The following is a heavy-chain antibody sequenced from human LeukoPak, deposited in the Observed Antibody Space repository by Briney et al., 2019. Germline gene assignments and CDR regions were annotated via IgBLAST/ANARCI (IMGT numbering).Heavy chain of an antibody. V-gene: IGHV5-51*01. CDR1: GYSFTSYC. Sequence: GESLKISCKVSGYSFTSYCIGRVRQMPGKGLEWMGIIYPGDSGPTYSPSFQGQVTISVDKSINTAYLQWSSLQASDTAMYYCGMSGDRVPLQDDVLDVWGQGTMVTVST. CDR2: IYPGDSGP. J-gene: IGHJ3*01. D-gene: IGHD1-26*01. CDR3: GMSGDRVPLQDDVLDV.